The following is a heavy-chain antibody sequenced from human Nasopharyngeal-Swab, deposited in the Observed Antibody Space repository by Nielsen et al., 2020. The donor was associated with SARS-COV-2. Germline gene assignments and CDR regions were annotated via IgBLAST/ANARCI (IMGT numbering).Heavy chain of an antibody. J-gene: IGHJ4*02. V-gene: IGHV2-26*01. CDR2: IFSNDEK. Sequence: WIRQSPGKALEWLAHIFSNDEKSYSTSLKSRLTISKDTSKSQVVLTMTNMDPVDTATYYCARMAEMATEKFDYWGQGTLVTVSS. CDR3: ARMAEMATEKFDY. D-gene: IGHD5-24*01.